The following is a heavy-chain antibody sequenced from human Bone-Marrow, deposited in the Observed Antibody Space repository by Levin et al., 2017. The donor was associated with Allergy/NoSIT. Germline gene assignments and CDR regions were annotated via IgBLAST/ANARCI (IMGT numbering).Heavy chain of an antibody. CDR2: IFYTGST. CDR1: GGSISSNLYY. CDR3: ARHIRIGREFEFYGLDV. D-gene: IGHD3-10*01. V-gene: IGHV4-39*01. J-gene: IGHJ6*02. Sequence: MTSETLSLTCAVSGGSISSNLYYWAWVRQPPGKGLEWIGSIFYTGSTYDNPSLMSRVTISVDTSKDQFSLRLESVTAADTALYFCARHIRIGREFEFYGLDVWGRGTTVTVSS.